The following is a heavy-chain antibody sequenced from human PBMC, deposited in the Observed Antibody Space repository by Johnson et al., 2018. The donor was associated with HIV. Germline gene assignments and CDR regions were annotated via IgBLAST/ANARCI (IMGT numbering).Heavy chain of an antibody. D-gene: IGHD2-8*01. CDR2: INGDVSRL. Sequence: VQLVESGGGLVQPGGSLRLSCGASGFTFSDHWMQWVRQAPGKGLVWVSRINGDVSRLTYADSVKGRFTIARDNAKNTLYLELKSLRSEDTAVYYCARTSCNGARCLGYDPFDVWGQGAMVTVSS. J-gene: IGHJ3*01. CDR3: ARTSCNGARCLGYDPFDV. CDR1: GFTFSDHW. V-gene: IGHV3-74*01.